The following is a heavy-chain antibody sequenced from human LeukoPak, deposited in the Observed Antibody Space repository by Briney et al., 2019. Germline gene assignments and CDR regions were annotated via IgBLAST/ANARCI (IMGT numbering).Heavy chain of an antibody. D-gene: IGHD1-26*01. CDR3: ARHSSGSSGSYSPTFQH. CDR1: GGSISSYY. Sequence: SETLSLTCTVSGGSISSYYWSWIRQPPGKGLEWIGYIYYSRSTNYNPSLKSRVTISVDTSKNQFSLKLSSVTAADTAVYYCARHSSGSSGSYSPTFQHWGQGTLVTVSS. CDR2: IYYSRST. V-gene: IGHV4-59*08. J-gene: IGHJ1*01.